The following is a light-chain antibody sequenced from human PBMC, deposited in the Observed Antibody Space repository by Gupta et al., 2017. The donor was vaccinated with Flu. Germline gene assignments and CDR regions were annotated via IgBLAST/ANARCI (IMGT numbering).Light chain of an antibody. CDR2: TSR. V-gene: IGLV1-47*01. CDR3: ASWDDIVDGVI. CDR1: DSNIATNI. Sequence: QSSLTQPPSASATPGQRITISCSGSDSNIATNIVYWYQHRPAAAPRLIYTSRARPSGVSDRLSGSKSGTSASLAISGLRSDDEGLYYCASWDDIVDGVIFGGGTKLTVL. J-gene: IGLJ2*01.